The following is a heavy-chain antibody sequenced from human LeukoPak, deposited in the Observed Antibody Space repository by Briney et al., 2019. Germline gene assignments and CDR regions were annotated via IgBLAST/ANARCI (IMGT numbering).Heavy chain of an antibody. J-gene: IGHJ5*02. CDR2: INHSGST. Sequence: PSETLSLTCAVYGESFSGFYWSWIRQPPGKGLEWIGEINHSGSTNCNPSLKSRVTISVDTSKNQFSLKLSSVTAADTAVYYCARSRYSSSWYPPPYNWFDPWGQGTLVTVSS. CDR1: GESFSGFY. V-gene: IGHV4-34*01. CDR3: ARSRYSSSWYPPPYNWFDP. D-gene: IGHD6-13*01.